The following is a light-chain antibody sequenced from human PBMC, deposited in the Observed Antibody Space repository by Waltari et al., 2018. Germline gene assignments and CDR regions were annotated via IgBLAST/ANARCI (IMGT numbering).Light chain of an antibody. CDR2: TAS. J-gene: IGKJ1*01. CDR1: QSISDY. CDR3: QQYNTYSRT. Sequence: DIQMTQSPSTLSASVGDRVTITCRASQSISDYLAWFQQKPGKAPKVLIYTASTLQGGVPSRFSGSGSGTDFTLTISSLQPDDFATYYCQQYNTYSRTFGQGTKVEI. V-gene: IGKV1-5*03.